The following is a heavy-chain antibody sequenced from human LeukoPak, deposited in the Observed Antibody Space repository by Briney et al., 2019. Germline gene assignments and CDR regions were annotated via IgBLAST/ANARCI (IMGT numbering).Heavy chain of an antibody. CDR3: ARHLDYYGSGSYEY. J-gene: IGHJ4*02. D-gene: IGHD3-10*01. CDR1: GGSISSYY. CDR2: IYYSGST. Sequence: SETLSLTCTVSGGSISSYYWSWIRQPPGKGLEWIGYIYYSGSTDYNPSLKSRVTMSVDTSKNQFSLNLSSVTAADTAVYYCARHLDYYGSGSYEYWGQGTLVTVSS. V-gene: IGHV4-59*08.